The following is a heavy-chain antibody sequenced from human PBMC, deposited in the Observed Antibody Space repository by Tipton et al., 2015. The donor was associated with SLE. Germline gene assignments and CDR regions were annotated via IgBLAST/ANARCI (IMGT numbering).Heavy chain of an antibody. J-gene: IGHJ4*02. Sequence: SLRFSCVVSGFTFDDYAMHWVRQAPGKGLEWVSCISWNSGNIGYADSVRGRFTISRDNAKNALYLQMINLRAEDTAFYYCAKDAHGDYSHLDHWGQGTLVTVSS. CDR2: ISWNSGNI. D-gene: IGHD4-17*01. CDR1: GFTFDDYA. V-gene: IGHV3-9*01. CDR3: AKDAHGDYSHLDH.